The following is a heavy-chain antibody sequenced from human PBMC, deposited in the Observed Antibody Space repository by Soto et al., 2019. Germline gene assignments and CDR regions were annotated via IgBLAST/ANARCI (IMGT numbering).Heavy chain of an antibody. V-gene: IGHV3-11*01. CDR3: ARDVDADFRTDFDY. CDR2: ISGNGEII. J-gene: IGHJ4*02. CDR1: GFTVSNNY. Sequence: GSLRLSCAASGFTVSNNYMSWIRRAPGKGLEWISYISGNGEIIQYAASARGRFTISRDNAENSVYLEMDSLRAEDTALYYCARDVDADFRTDFDYWGRGTRVTVSS. D-gene: IGHD4-17*01.